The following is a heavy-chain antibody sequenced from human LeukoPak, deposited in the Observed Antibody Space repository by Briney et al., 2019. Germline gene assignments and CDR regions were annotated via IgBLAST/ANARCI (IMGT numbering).Heavy chain of an antibody. CDR3: AKGPDAFDI. V-gene: IGHV3-23*01. CDR1: GFTFSSYA. Sequence: GGSLRLSCAASGFTFSSYAMSWVRQAPGEGLEWVSAISGSGGSTYYADSVRGRFTISRDNSKNTLYLQMNSLRTEDTAIYYCAKGPDAFDIWGQGTKVTVSS. J-gene: IGHJ3*02. CDR2: ISGSGGST.